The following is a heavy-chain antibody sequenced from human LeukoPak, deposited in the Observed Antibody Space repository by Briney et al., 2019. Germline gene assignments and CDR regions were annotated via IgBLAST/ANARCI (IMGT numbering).Heavy chain of an antibody. CDR2: IYHSGGT. CDR3: ARHDYGDYYFDY. V-gene: IGHV4-38-2*01. CDR1: GYSISSGYY. J-gene: IGHJ4*02. Sequence: SETLSLTCAVSGYSISSGYYWGWIRQPPGKGLEWIGSIYHSGGTYYTPSLESRVTISVDTSKNQFSLKLNSVTAADTAVYYCARHDYGDYYFDYWGQGTLVTVSS. D-gene: IGHD4-17*01.